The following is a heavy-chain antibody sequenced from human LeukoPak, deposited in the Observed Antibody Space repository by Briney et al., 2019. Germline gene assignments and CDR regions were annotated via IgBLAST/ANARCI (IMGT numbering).Heavy chain of an antibody. J-gene: IGHJ4*02. Sequence: SETLSLTCTVSGGSIGSSSYYWGWIRQPPGKGLEWIGSIYYSGSTYYNPSLKSRVTISVDTSKNQFSLKLSSVTAADTAVYYCASYNIVVVPAAMYYFDYWGQGTLVTVSS. CDR2: IYYSGST. D-gene: IGHD2-2*01. CDR3: ASYNIVVVPAAMYYFDY. CDR1: GGSIGSSSYY. V-gene: IGHV4-39*01.